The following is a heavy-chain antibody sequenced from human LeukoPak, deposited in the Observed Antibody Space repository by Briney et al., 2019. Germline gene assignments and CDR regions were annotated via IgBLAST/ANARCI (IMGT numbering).Heavy chain of an antibody. J-gene: IGHJ4*02. CDR2: ISSSSSYI. CDR3: AGRDDYGDYGFDY. CDR1: GFTFSSYS. Sequence: KPGGSLRLSCAASGFTFSSYSMSWVRQAPGKGLEWVSSISSSSSYIYYADSVKGRFTISRDNAKNSLYLQMNSLRAEDTAVYYCAGRDDYGDYGFDYWGQGTLVTVSS. V-gene: IGHV3-21*01. D-gene: IGHD4-17*01.